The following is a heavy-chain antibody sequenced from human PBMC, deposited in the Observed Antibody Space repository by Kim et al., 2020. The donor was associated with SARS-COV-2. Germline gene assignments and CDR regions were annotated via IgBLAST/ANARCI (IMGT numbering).Heavy chain of an antibody. J-gene: IGHJ5*02. Sequence: GGSLRLSCAASGFTFVNYAMTWVRQAPGKGLEWVAGVSGSGNTYYADSVKGRFTLSRDNSKNSLYMEMNSLRAEDTAVYFCAKGPWYDFWSGSETMIWFAPWGQGPLVIVSS. CDR3: AKGPWYDFWSGSETMIWFAP. D-gene: IGHD3-3*01. CDR1: GFTFVNYA. V-gene: IGHV3-23*01. CDR2: VSGSGNT.